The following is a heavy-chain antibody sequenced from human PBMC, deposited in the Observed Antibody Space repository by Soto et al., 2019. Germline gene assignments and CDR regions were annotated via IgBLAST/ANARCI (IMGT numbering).Heavy chain of an antibody. D-gene: IGHD3-10*01. J-gene: IGHJ6*02. CDR3: AKDIAMVRGVIIYYYYGMDV. V-gene: IGHV3-43*01. CDR2: ISWDGGST. CDR1: GFTFGDYT. Sequence: GGSLRLSCAASGFTFGDYTMHWVRQAPGKGLEWVSLISWDGGSTYYADSVKGRFTISRDNSKNSLYLQMNSLRTEDTALYYCAKDIAMVRGVIIYYYYGMDVWGQGTTVTVSS.